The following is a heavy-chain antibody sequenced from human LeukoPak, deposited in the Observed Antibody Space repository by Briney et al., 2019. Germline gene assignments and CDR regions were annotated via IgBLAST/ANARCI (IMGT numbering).Heavy chain of an antibody. D-gene: IGHD6-13*01. CDR2: IYPGDSDT. Sequence: GESLKISCKHSEYSFPNYCIGWVRQMPGKGLEWMGIIYPGDSDTRYSPSFQGQVTISADKSISTAYLQWSSLKASDTAMYYCARPDQQQLVHAFDIWGQGTMVTVSS. CDR1: EYSFPNYC. V-gene: IGHV5-51*01. CDR3: ARPDQQQLVHAFDI. J-gene: IGHJ3*02.